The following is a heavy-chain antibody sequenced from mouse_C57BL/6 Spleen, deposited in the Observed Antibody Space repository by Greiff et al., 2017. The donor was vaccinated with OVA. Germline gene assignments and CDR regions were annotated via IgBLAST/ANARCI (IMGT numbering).Heavy chain of an antibody. V-gene: IGHV1-52*01. CDR1: GYTFTSYW. CDR2: IDPSDSDT. CDR3: ARGDCGSSHWYFDV. D-gene: IGHD1-1*01. Sequence: VQLQQPGAELVRPGSSVKLSCKASGYTFTSYWMHWVKQRPIQGLEWIGNIDPSDSDTHYNQKFKDKATLTVDKSSSTAYMQLSSLTSEDSAVYYCARGDCGSSHWYFDVWGTGTTVTVSA. J-gene: IGHJ1*03.